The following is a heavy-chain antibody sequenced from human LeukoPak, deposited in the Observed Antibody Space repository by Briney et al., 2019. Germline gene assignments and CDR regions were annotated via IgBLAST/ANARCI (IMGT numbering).Heavy chain of an antibody. Sequence: KPSETLSLTCTVSGGSISSSSYYWGWIRQPPGKGLEWIGSIYYSGSTYYNPSLKSRVTISVDTSKNQFSLKLSSVTAADTAVYYCARIGGSFYFYYYMDVWGKGTTVTVS. CDR3: ARIGGSFYFYYYMDV. J-gene: IGHJ6*03. V-gene: IGHV4-39*07. CDR2: IYYSGST. CDR1: GGSISSSSYY. D-gene: IGHD1-26*01.